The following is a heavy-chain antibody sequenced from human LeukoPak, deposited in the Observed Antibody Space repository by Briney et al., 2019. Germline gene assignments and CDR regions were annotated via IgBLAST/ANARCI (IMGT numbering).Heavy chain of an antibody. CDR1: GFTVSGNY. CDR2: IYSVGST. J-gene: IGHJ3*02. CDR3: ARGFAHVGHAFDI. V-gene: IGHV3-66*01. Sequence: QSGGSLRLSCAASGFTVSGNYMTWVRQAPGKGLEWLSIIYSVGSTYYPDSVGGRFTISRDNSKNTVFLQMTTLRAEDTGVYYCARGFAHVGHAFDIWGQGTMVTVPS. D-gene: IGHD1-26*01.